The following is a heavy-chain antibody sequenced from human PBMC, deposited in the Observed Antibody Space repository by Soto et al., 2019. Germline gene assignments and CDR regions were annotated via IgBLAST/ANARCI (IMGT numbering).Heavy chain of an antibody. Sequence: PGGSLRLSCAASGFTFSSYGMHWVRQAPGKGLEWVAVIWYDGSNKYYADSVKGRFTISRDNSKNTLYLQMNSLRAEDTAVYYCARNYYDSSGHGDGMDVWGQGTTVTVS. CDR3: ARNYYDSSGHGDGMDV. D-gene: IGHD3-22*01. V-gene: IGHV3-33*01. CDR2: IWYDGSNK. CDR1: GFTFSSYG. J-gene: IGHJ6*02.